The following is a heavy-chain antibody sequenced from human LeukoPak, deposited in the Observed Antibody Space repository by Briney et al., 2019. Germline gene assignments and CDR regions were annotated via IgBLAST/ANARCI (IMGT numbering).Heavy chain of an antibody. CDR1: GFTFSSYG. D-gene: IGHD3-10*01. V-gene: IGHV3-23*01. CDR2: ISGSGGST. Sequence: GGSLRLSCAASGFTFSSYGMSWVRQAPGKGLEWVSAISGSGGSTYYADSVKGRFTISRDNSKNTLYLQMNSLRAEDTAVYYCAKDKHGSGSYYLTSWGQGTLVTVSS. J-gene: IGHJ4*02. CDR3: AKDKHGSGSYYLTS.